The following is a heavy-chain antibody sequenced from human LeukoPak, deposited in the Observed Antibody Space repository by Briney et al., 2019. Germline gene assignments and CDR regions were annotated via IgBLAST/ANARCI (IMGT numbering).Heavy chain of an antibody. D-gene: IGHD3-22*01. CDR3: ERTYYYGSSGYYFPGAFDI. CDR1: GYSISSSNW. Sequence: PSDTLSLTCAVSGYSISSSNWWGWIRQPPGKGLEWSGYIYYSGSTYYNPSLKSLVTISVDTSKNQFSLKLSSVPDVDTAVYYCERTYYYGSSGYYFPGAFDIWGQGTMVTVSS. CDR2: IYYSGST. V-gene: IGHV4-28*01. J-gene: IGHJ3*02.